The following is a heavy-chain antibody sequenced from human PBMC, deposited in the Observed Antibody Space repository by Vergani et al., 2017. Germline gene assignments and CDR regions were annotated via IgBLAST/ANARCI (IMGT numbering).Heavy chain of an antibody. CDR3: ARDYSSSSGKAFDI. CDR2: IYMSGST. Sequence: QVQLQESGPGLVKPSETLSLTCTVSGGSISSYYWSWIRQPAGKGLEWIGRIYMSGSTNYNPSLKSRVTMSVDTSKNQFSLKLSSVTAADTAVYYCARDYSSSSGKAFDIWGQGTTVTVSS. CDR1: GGSISSYY. J-gene: IGHJ3*02. D-gene: IGHD6-6*01. V-gene: IGHV4-4*07.